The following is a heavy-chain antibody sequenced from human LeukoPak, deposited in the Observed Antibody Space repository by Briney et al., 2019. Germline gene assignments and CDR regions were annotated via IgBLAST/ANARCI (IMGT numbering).Heavy chain of an antibody. J-gene: IGHJ4*02. V-gene: IGHV1-69*13. Sequence: SVKVSCKASGGTFSSYAISWVRQAPGQGLEWMGGIIPIFGTANYAQKFQGRVTITADESTSTAYMELSSLRSEDTAVYYCARDFSPDHRSYYFDYWGQGTPVTVSS. CDR3: ARDFSPDHRSYYFDY. CDR2: IIPIFGTA. CDR1: GGTFSSYA. D-gene: IGHD1-14*01.